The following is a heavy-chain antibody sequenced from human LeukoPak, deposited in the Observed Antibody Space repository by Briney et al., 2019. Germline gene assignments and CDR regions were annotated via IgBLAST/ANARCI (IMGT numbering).Heavy chain of an antibody. CDR2: IYYNGNT. J-gene: IGHJ4*02. Sequence: SETLSLTCTVSGGSISSSSYYWAWIRQPPGKGLEWIGSIYYNGNTYYNPSLKSRVTISVDTSKNQFSLKLSSVTAADTAVYYRARLLTTLGFGYWGQGTLVTVSS. V-gene: IGHV4-39*01. CDR1: GGSISSSSYY. D-gene: IGHD4/OR15-4a*01. CDR3: ARLLTTLGFGY.